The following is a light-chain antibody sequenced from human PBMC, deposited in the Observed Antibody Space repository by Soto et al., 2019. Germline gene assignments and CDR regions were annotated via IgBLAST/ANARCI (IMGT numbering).Light chain of an antibody. J-gene: IGLJ3*02. CDR3: VLLYGGAWV. Sequence: QTVVTQEPSLTVSPGGTVTLTCALTTLAVTSDYYPNWFQRRPGQALRTLIYRTSNKHSWTPARFSGSLLGGKAALTLSGVQPEDEADYYCVLLYGGAWVFGGGTKLTVL. V-gene: IGLV7-43*01. CDR2: RTS. CDR1: TLAVTSDYY.